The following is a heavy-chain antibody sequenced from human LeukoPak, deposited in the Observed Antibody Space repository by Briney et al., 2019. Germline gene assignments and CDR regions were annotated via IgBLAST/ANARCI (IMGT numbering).Heavy chain of an antibody. V-gene: IGHV4-59*01. Sequence: SETLSLTCTVSAGSISSYYWSWIRQPPGKGLEWIGYIYYSGSTNYNPSLRSRVTMSVDTSKNQFSLKLRSVTAADTAGYYCARDGSASPNYYGWFYGMDVWGQGTTVTVSS. J-gene: IGHJ6*02. CDR2: IYYSGST. D-gene: IGHD3-10*01. CDR1: AGSISSYY. CDR3: ARDGSASPNYYGWFYGMDV.